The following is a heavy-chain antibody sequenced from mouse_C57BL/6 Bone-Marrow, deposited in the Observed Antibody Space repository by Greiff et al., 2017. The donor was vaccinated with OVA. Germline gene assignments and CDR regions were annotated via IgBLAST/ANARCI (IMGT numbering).Heavy chain of an antibody. Sequence: VQLQQPGTELVKPGASVKLSCKASGYTFTSYWMHWVKPRPGQGLEWIGNINPSNGGNNYNEKLKSKDTLTVDKSSSTAYMQLSSLTSEDSAVYYFARVGGLTTVVAHWYFDVWGTGTTVTVSS. CDR3: ARVGGLTTVVAHWYFDV. V-gene: IGHV1-53*01. J-gene: IGHJ1*03. D-gene: IGHD1-1*01. CDR1: GYTFTSYW. CDR2: INPSNGGN.